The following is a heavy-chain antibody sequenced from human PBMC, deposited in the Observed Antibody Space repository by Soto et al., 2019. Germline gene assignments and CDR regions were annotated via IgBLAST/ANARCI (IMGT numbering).Heavy chain of an antibody. Sequence: QVQLVQSGAEVKKPGASVKVSCKASGYTFTGYYMHWVRQAPGQGLEWMGWINPNSGGTNYAQKFQGRVTMTRDTSFSAAYMELSRLRSDDPAVYYSAREGRTSYSSSSDYYYYYGMDVWGQGTTVTVSS. D-gene: IGHD6-6*01. CDR2: INPNSGGT. CDR3: AREGRTSYSSSSDYYYYYGMDV. V-gene: IGHV1-2*02. J-gene: IGHJ6*02. CDR1: GYTFTGYY.